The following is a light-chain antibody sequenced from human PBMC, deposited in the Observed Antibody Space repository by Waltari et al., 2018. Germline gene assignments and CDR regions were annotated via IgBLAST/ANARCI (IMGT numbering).Light chain of an antibody. Sequence: SYVLTQPPSVSVAPGQTARVTCGGNNIGRQNVHWYQQKPGQAPVVVIYYDTDRPSGIPERFSGSNSGNTATLTISRVEAGDEADYYCQVWDSSSDHVVFGGGTKLTVL. CDR1: NIGRQN. V-gene: IGLV3-21*04. CDR2: YDT. CDR3: QVWDSSSDHVV. J-gene: IGLJ2*01.